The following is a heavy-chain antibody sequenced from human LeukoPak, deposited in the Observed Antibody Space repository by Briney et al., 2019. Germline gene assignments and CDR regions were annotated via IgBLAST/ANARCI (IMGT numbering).Heavy chain of an antibody. J-gene: IGHJ5*02. CDR3: ARRLDP. V-gene: IGHV4-39*01. CDR2: IYYSGST. Sequence: SETLSLTCTVSGGSISSSSYYWGWIRQPPGKGLEWIGSIYYSGSTYYNPSLKSRVSISVDTFKNQFSLKLSSVTAADTAVYYCARRLDPWGQGTLVTVSS. CDR1: GGSISSSSYY.